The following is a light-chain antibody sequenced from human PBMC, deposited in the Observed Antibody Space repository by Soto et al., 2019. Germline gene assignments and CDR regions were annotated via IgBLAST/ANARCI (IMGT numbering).Light chain of an antibody. Sequence: IVMTQSPATLSVSPGGRATLSCRASQSVSSNLAWYQQKPGQAPRLLIYGASTRATGIPARFSGSGSGTEFTLTISSLQSEDFGVYYCQQYNNWPPWTFGQGTKVDIK. V-gene: IGKV3-15*01. CDR2: GAS. J-gene: IGKJ1*01. CDR3: QQYNNWPPWT. CDR1: QSVSSN.